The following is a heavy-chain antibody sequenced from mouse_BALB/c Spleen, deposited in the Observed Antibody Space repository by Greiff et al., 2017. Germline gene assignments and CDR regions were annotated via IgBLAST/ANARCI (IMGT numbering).Heavy chain of an antibody. Sequence: QVQLQQSAAELARPGASVKMSCKASGYTFTNYTMHWVKQRPGQGLEWIGYINPSSGYTEYNQKFKDKTTLTADKSSSTAYMQLSSLTSEDSAVYYCARFYAMDYWGQGTSVTVSS. CDR2: INPSSGYT. J-gene: IGHJ4*01. CDR1: GYTFTNYT. V-gene: IGHV1-4*02. CDR3: ARFYAMDY.